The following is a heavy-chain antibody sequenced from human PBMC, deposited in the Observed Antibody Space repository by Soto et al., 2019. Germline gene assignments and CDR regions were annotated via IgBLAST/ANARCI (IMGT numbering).Heavy chain of an antibody. J-gene: IGHJ4*02. CDR2: ISGSGDNT. V-gene: IGHV3-23*01. D-gene: IGHD5-12*01. Sequence: EVQLLESGGGLVQPGGSLRLSCAASAFTFRNYGMNWVRKAPGKGLEWVSAISGSGDNTYYADSVKGRFTISRDNSKNILSLQMNSLRAEDTAVYYCAKETGHRGPSDYWGQGTLVTVSS. CDR3: AKETGHRGPSDY. CDR1: AFTFRNYG.